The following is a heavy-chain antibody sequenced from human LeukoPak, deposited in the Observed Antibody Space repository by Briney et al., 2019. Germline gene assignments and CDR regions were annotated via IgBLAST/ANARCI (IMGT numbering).Heavy chain of an antibody. Sequence: PGGSLRLSCAASGLTFSSYAMHWVRQAPGKGLEWVAVISYDGSDYYADSVKGRFTISRDNSRDTLYLEMNSLRAEDRAVYYCARANSSAWHNFGFWGQGTLVTVSS. CDR1: GLTFSSYA. D-gene: IGHD6-19*01. V-gene: IGHV3-30-3*01. CDR2: ISYDGSD. J-gene: IGHJ4*02. CDR3: ARANSSAWHNFGF.